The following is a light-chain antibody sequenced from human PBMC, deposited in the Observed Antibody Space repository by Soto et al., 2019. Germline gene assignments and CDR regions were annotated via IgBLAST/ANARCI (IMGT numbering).Light chain of an antibody. CDR2: DAS. J-gene: IGKJ1*01. Sequence: DIQMTQSPSTLSASVGDRVTITCRASQSITHWLAWYQQKPGKAPKLLVYDASSLETGVPSRFSGSGSGTDFTLTISGLEPEDFAVYYCQHFGNSLWTFGQGTKVEI. CDR1: QSITHW. CDR3: QHFGNSLWT. V-gene: IGKV1-5*01.